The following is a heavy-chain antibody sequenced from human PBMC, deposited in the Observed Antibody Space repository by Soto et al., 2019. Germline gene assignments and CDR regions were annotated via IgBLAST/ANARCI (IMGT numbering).Heavy chain of an antibody. D-gene: IGHD5-12*01. CDR1: GFTLNRYD. V-gene: IGHV3-33*01. CDR2: TWYDGSKT. CDR3: ARDLYVQQEWLRSEYDH. J-gene: IGHJ4*02. Sequence: QVQLVESGGGVVQPGRSLRLSCAASGFTLNRYDMYWVRQAPGKGLEWGAVTWYDGSKTYYGESVKGRFTVSRDNSKNTVYLQMDSLRAEDTAVYYCARDLYVQQEWLRSEYDHWGQGTLVTVSS.